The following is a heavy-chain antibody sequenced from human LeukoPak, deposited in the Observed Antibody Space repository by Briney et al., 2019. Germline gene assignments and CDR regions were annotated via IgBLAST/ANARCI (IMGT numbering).Heavy chain of an antibody. CDR2: IYYSGST. V-gene: IGHV4-61*01. J-gene: IGHJ6*02. Sequence: PSETLSLTCTVSGGSVSSGSYYWSWIRQPPGKGLEWFGYIYYSGSTNYNPSLKSRVTISVDTSKNQFSLKLSSVTAADTAVYYCARDRRRYDILTGYYPIPDGMDVWGQGTTVTVSS. CDR1: GGSVSSGSYY. CDR3: ARDRRRYDILTGYYPIPDGMDV. D-gene: IGHD3-9*01.